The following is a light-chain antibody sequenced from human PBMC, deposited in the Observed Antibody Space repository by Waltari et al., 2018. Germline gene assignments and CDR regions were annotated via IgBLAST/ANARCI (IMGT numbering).Light chain of an antibody. V-gene: IGLV2-8*01. Sequence: QSALTQPPSASGSPGQSVTISCTGTSRYLVGYHFVSWYHQHPGKAPTPLLYAVRLRPSGVPARFSGSKSGNTASLTVSGLQAEDEADYYCNSYAGNDNVLFGGGTKLTVL. J-gene: IGLJ2*01. CDR2: AVR. CDR1: SRYLVGYHF. CDR3: NSYAGNDNVL.